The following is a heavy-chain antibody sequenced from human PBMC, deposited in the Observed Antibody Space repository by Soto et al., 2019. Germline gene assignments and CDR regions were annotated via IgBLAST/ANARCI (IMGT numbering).Heavy chain of an antibody. CDR2: INHLGSI. CDR1: CGSLSDYF. Sequence: QVQLQQWGAGLLKPSETLSLTCVVSCGSLSDYFWSWIRQPPGMALEWIGEINHLGSINYNPSLKSRLTMSVDTSKNQFSLTLNSVSASDTATYYCARGGISHWAYFYYMDVWDRGTTVTVSS. CDR3: ARGGISHWAYFYYMDV. J-gene: IGHJ6*03. D-gene: IGHD2-21*01. V-gene: IGHV4-34*01.